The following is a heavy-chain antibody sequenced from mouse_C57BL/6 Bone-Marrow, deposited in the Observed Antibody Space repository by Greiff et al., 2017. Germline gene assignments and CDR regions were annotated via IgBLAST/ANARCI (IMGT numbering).Heavy chain of an antibody. CDR1: GYAFTNYL. D-gene: IGHD2-12*01. Sequence: VQRVESGAELVRPGTSVKVSCKASGYAFTNYLIEWVKQRPGQGLEWIGVINPGSGGTNYNEKFKGKATLTADKSSSTAYMQLSSLTSEDSAVYFCARKLRRRGKLMDYWGQGTSVTGSS. CDR2: INPGSGGT. J-gene: IGHJ4*01. CDR3: ARKLRRRGKLMDY. V-gene: IGHV1-54*01.